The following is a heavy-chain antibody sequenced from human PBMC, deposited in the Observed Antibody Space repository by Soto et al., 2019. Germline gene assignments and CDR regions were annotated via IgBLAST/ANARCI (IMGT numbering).Heavy chain of an antibody. CDR1: GFTFSNAW. D-gene: IGHD3-22*01. J-gene: IGHJ4*02. CDR2: IKSKTDGGTT. CDR3: TTESQYYYDSSGYYYVDY. V-gene: IGHV3-15*07. Sequence: GESLKISCAASGFTFSNAWMNWVRQAPGKGLEWVGRIKSKTDGGTTDYAAPVKGRFTISRDDSKNTLYLQMNSLKTEDTAVYYCTTESQYYYDSSGYYYVDYWGQGTLVTVSS.